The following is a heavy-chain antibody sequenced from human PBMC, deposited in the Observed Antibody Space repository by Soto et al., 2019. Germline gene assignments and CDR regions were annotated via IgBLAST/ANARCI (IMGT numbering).Heavy chain of an antibody. Sequence: GESLKISCRGSGYSFTIYWIGWVRQMPGKGLEWMGIIYPGDSDTRYSPSFQGQVTISADKSISTAYLQWSSLKASDTAMYYCATHGAAGGPSSXKWELLGGYYYYYYGMDVWGQGTTVTVS. CDR3: ATHGAAGGPSSXKWELLGGYYYYYYGMDV. CDR1: GYSFTIYW. V-gene: IGHV5-51*01. J-gene: IGHJ6*02. D-gene: IGHD1-26*01. CDR2: IYPGDSDT.